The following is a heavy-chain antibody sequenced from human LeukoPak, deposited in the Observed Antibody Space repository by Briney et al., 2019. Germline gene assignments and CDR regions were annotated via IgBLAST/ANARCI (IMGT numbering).Heavy chain of an antibody. CDR1: GFAFSTYT. J-gene: IGHJ3*02. CDR3: ARDYAFAFDI. CDR2: INCDTSDI. V-gene: IGHV3-48*02. D-gene: IGHD2-2*01. Sequence: GGSLRLSCAASGFAFSTYTMNWVRQAPGKGLEWISYINCDTSDICYADSVKGRFTISRDNAKNSLYLQMNSLRDEDTAVYYCARDYAFAFDIWGQGTMVTVSS.